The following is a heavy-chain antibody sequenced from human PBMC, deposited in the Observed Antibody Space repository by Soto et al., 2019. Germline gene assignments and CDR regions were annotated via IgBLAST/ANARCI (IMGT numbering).Heavy chain of an antibody. Sequence: QVQLVQSGAEVKKPGASVKVSCKASGYTFTGYYMHWVRQAPGQGLEWMGWINPNSGGTNYAQKVQGWVTMTRDTYISTAYMELSRMRSDDTAVYYCARDQMGGMDVWGQGTTVTVSS. CDR2: INPNSGGT. CDR3: ARDQMGGMDV. J-gene: IGHJ6*02. CDR1: GYTFTGYY. V-gene: IGHV1-2*04.